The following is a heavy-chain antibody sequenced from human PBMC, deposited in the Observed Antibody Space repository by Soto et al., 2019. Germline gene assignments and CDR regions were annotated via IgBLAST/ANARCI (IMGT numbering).Heavy chain of an antibody. V-gene: IGHV4-31*03. Sequence: PSETLSLTCTVSGGSISSGGYYWSWIRQHPGKGLEWIGYIYYSGSTYYNPSLKSRVTISVDTSKNQFSLKLSSVTAADTAVYYCARCRSYDSSAYDYWGQGTLVTVSS. CDR3: ARCRSYDSSAYDY. CDR2: IYYSGST. D-gene: IGHD3-22*01. J-gene: IGHJ4*02. CDR1: GGSISSGGYY.